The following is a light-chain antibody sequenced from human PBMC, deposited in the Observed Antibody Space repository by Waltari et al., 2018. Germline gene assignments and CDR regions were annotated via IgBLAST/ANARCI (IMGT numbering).Light chain of an antibody. CDR3: QQRYNWPRLS. J-gene: IGKJ4*01. CDR1: QSVGSN. Sequence: EIVLTQSPATLSLSPGERATLSCRASQSVGSNLAWYRQRPGQPPRLLIYDASNRATGIPARFSGSGSGTDFTLTISSLEPEDFAVYYCQQRYNWPRLSFGGGTKVELK. V-gene: IGKV3-11*01. CDR2: DAS.